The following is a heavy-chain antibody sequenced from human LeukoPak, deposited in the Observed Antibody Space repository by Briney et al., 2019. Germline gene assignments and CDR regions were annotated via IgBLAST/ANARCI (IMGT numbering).Heavy chain of an antibody. CDR3: ARAYYDILTGYTHKAHYGMDV. V-gene: IGHV3-21*01. Sequence: GGSLRLSCAASGFTFSSYSMNWVRQAPGKGLEWVSSISSSSSYIYYADSVKGRFTISRDNAKNSLYLQMNSPRAEDTAVYYCARAYYDILTGYTHKAHYGMDVWGQGTTVTVSS. J-gene: IGHJ6*02. D-gene: IGHD3-9*01. CDR2: ISSSSSYI. CDR1: GFTFSSYS.